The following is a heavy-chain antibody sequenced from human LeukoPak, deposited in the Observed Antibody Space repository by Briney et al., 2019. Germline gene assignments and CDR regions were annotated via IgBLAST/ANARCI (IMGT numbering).Heavy chain of an antibody. J-gene: IGHJ6*02. V-gene: IGHV4-34*01. CDR3: ARGHHYGAYSSGWYSYYYYGMDV. D-gene: IGHD6-19*01. Sequence: PSETLSLTCAVYGGSFSGYYWSWIRQPPGKGLEWIGEINHSGSTNYNPSLKSRVTISVDTSKNQFSLKLSSVTAADTAVYYCARGHHYGAYSSGWYSYYYYGMDVWGQGTTVTVSS. CDR1: GGSFSGYY. CDR2: INHSGST.